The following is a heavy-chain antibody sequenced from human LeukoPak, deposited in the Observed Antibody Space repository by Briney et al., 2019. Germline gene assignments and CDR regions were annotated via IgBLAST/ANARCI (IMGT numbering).Heavy chain of an antibody. V-gene: IGHV3-74*01. CDR2: INPDGSST. J-gene: IGHJ3*02. CDR3: ARDRNAFDI. D-gene: IGHD4-11*01. Sequence: GGSLRLSCAASGFTFSYYWMHWVRHAPGKGLVWVSRINPDGSSTSFADSVKGRFTISRDNAKNTLYLQMNSLRVEDTAMYYCARDRNAFDIWGQGTMVTVSS. CDR1: GFTFSYYW.